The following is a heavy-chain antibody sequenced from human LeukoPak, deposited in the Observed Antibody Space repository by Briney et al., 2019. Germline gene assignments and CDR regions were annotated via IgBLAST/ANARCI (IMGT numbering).Heavy chain of an antibody. Sequence: QAGGSLRLSCAASGFTFSSYSMNWVRQAPGKGLQWVSYISSSSTTIYYADSVKGRFTISRDNAKNSLYLQMNSLRAEDTAVYYCARDLSYDSKFSWLDYGMDVWGQGTTVTVSS. V-gene: IGHV3-48*01. CDR2: ISSSSTTI. CDR1: GFTFSSYS. D-gene: IGHD3-22*01. J-gene: IGHJ6*02. CDR3: ARDLSYDSKFSWLDYGMDV.